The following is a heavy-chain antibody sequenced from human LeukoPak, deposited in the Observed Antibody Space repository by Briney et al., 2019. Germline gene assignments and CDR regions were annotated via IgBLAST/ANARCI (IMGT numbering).Heavy chain of an antibody. CDR1: GYSFPTYW. V-gene: IGHV5-51*01. D-gene: IGHD6-13*01. CDR3: ARRGSSSWYYMDV. J-gene: IGHJ6*03. Sequence: GESLKISCKGSGYSFPTYWIGWVRQMPGKGLEWMGIIYPGDSDTRYSPSFQGQVTISADKSISTAYLQWSTLKASDTAMYYCARRGSSSWYYMDVWGKGTTVTVSS. CDR2: IYPGDSDT.